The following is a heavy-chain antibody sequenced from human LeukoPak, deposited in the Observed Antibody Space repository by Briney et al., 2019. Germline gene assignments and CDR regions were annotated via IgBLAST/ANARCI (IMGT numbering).Heavy chain of an antibody. J-gene: IGHJ4*02. D-gene: IGHD1-14*01. CDR1: GFILSNYA. Sequence: GRSLRLSCAASGFILSNYAMSWVRQAPGKGLEWVSSISGGGGGSYYADSVKGRFTISRDNSKNTLYLQMNSLRAEDTAVYYCAKEAVRKFDFDYWGQGTLVTASS. CDR2: ISGGGGGS. V-gene: IGHV3-23*01. CDR3: AKEAVRKFDFDY.